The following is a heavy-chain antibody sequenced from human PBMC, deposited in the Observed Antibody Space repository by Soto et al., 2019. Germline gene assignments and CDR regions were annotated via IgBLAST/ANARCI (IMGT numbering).Heavy chain of an antibody. Sequence: GASVKVSCKASGYTFTGYYMHWVRQAPGQGLEWMGWISAYNGNTNYAQKLQGRVTMTTDTSTSTAYMELRSLRSDDTAVYYCARGSSWYRLYYYYYMDVWGKGTTVTVSS. CDR3: ARGSSWYRLYYYYYMDV. D-gene: IGHD6-13*01. J-gene: IGHJ6*03. V-gene: IGHV1-18*04. CDR1: GYTFTGYY. CDR2: ISAYNGNT.